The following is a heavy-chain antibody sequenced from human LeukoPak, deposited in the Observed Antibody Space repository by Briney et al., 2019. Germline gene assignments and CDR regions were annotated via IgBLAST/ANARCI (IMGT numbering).Heavy chain of an antibody. V-gene: IGHV4-34*01. CDR3: ASVRIAAAGLIFDY. J-gene: IGHJ4*02. D-gene: IGHD6-13*01. CDR2: INHSGTT. Sequence: TWETLFLTCAVYGGSFSGYYWNWIRQPPGKRLEWSGEINHSGTTNYNPSLKSRVAISVDTSKNQFSLKLSSVTAADTAVYYCASVRIAAAGLIFDYWGQGTLVTVS. CDR1: GGSFSGYY.